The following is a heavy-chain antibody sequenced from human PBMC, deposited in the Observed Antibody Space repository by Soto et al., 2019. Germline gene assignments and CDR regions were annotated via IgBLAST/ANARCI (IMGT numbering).Heavy chain of an antibody. J-gene: IGHJ4*02. V-gene: IGHV3-9*01. CDR2: VSPTGDTV. Sequence: VQVVASGGGLVQSGRSLRLYCAVSGFRFEQYVMHWVRQAPGKGLECVSTVSPTGDTVAYADSVEGPFTVSRDNAKNSLYLLMNSLKMADTAFYYCLKEAPNGSNDDWGQGTLVTVSS. CDR3: LKEAPNGSNDD. D-gene: IGHD3-10*01. CDR1: GFRFEQYV.